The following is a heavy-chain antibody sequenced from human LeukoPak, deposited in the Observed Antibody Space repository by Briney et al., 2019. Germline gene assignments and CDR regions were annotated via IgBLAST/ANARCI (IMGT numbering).Heavy chain of an antibody. CDR3: ARDPVVPADNCAYYGMDV. Sequence: GGSLRLSCAASGFTFSSYWMSWVRQAPGKGLEWLANIKQDGSEKYYVDSVKGRFTISRDNANNSLYLQMNSLRAEDTAVYYCARDPVVPADNCAYYGMDVWGQGTTVTVSS. CDR2: IKQDGSEK. V-gene: IGHV3-7*01. CDR1: GFTFSSYW. J-gene: IGHJ6*02. D-gene: IGHD2-2*01.